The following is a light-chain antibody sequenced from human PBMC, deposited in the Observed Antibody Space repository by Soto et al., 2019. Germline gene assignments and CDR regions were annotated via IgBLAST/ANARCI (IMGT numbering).Light chain of an antibody. Sequence: DIPMTQSPSALSASVGDRVTITCRASQNINTWLAWFRQIPGKAPKLLIYDASSLESGVPSRFSGSGSDTDFTLTITNLQPDDVAIYYCQQYYSYSRTFGQGTKLEI. V-gene: IGKV1-5*01. J-gene: IGKJ1*01. CDR3: QQYYSYSRT. CDR1: QNINTW. CDR2: DAS.